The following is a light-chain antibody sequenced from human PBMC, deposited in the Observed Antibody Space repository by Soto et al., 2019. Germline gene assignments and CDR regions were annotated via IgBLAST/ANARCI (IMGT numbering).Light chain of an antibody. CDR1: SSNIGSYT. V-gene: IGLV1-44*01. Sequence: QSVLTHPPSASGTPGHTITISCSGSSSNIGSYTVHWYQLLPGTAPKLLIYSHNQRPSGVPDRFSGSKSGTSASLAISGLQSEDEADYYCATWDDSLNSPLFGGGTKVTVL. CDR2: SHN. CDR3: ATWDDSLNSPL. J-gene: IGLJ2*01.